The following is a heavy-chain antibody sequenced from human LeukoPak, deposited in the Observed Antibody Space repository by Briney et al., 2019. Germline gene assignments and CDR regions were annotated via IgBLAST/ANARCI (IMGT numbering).Heavy chain of an antibody. CDR1: GYTFTCYY. V-gene: IGHV1-2*06. Sequence: GASVKVSCKASGYTFTCYYMHWVRQAPGQGLEWMGRINPNSGGTNYAQKFQGRVTMTRDTSISTAYMELSRLRSDDTAVYYCARDPAYDGIDYWGQGTLVTVSS. CDR3: ARDPAYDGIDY. CDR2: INPNSGGT. J-gene: IGHJ4*02. D-gene: IGHD3-16*01.